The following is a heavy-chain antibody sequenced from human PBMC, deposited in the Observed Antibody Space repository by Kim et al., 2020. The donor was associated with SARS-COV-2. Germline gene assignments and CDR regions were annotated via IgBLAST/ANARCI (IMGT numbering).Heavy chain of an antibody. J-gene: IGHJ5*02. CDR1: SGSISSYY. CDR2: IHYSGTT. Sequence: SETLSLTCTVSSGSISSYYWSWIRQPSGQGLEWIGNIHYSGTTSYNPSLKSRVTITLDTSKNQFPLRLTSVTAADTAADFCSTLNKSACGLYNWFDPLG. CDR3: STLNKSACGLYNWFDP. D-gene: IGHD6-19*01. V-gene: IGHV4-59*01.